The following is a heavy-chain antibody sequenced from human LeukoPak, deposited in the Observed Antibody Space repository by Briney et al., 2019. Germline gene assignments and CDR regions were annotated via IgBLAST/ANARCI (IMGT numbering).Heavy chain of an antibody. J-gene: IGHJ4*02. D-gene: IGHD6-13*01. CDR3: AKESSSSWYGPYDY. CDR1: GFTFDDYA. V-gene: IGHV3-9*01. CDR2: ISWNSGSI. Sequence: GGSLRLSCAASGFTFDDYAMHWVRQAPGKGLEWASGISWNSGSIGYADSVKGRFTISRDNAKNSLYLQMNSLRAGDTALYYCAKESSSSWYGPYDYWGQGTLVTVSS.